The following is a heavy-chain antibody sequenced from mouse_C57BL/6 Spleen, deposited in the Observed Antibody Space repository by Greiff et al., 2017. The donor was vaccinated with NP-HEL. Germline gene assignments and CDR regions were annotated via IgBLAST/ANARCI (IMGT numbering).Heavy chain of an antibody. CDR3: ARMARTIN. Sequence: EVQRVESGGGLVQPGGSLKLSCAASGFTFSSYGMSWVRQTPDKRLELVATINSNGGSTYYPDSVKGRFTISRDNAKNNLYLQMSSLKSEDTAMYYCARMARTINLGQGTTLTVSS. V-gene: IGHV5-6-3*01. CDR2: INSNGGST. J-gene: IGHJ2*01. CDR1: GFTFSSYG.